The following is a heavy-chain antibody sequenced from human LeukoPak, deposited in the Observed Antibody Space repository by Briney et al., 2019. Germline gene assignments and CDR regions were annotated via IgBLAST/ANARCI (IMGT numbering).Heavy chain of an antibody. CDR1: GGSISSYY. J-gene: IGHJ4*02. CDR2: IYSSGST. V-gene: IGHV4-59*08. Sequence: SETLSLTCTVSGGSISSYYWSWIRQPPGKGLEWIGYIYSSGSTNYNPSVKSRVTISVDTSKNQFSLKLSSVTAADTAVYYCARHVVDTAMVYTIDYWGQGTLVTVSS. D-gene: IGHD5-18*01. CDR3: ARHVVDTAMVYTIDY.